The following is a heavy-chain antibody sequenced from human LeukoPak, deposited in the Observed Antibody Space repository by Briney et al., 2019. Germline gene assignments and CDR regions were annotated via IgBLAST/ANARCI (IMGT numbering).Heavy chain of an antibody. CDR3: AKPYSSGWTRHFDY. V-gene: IGHV3-30*02. CDR2: IRYDGSNK. J-gene: IGHJ4*02. D-gene: IGHD6-19*01. Sequence: GGSLRLSCAASGFTFSSYGMHWVRQAPGKGLEWVAFIRYDGSNKYYADSVKGRFTISRDNSKNTLYLQMSSLRTEDTALYYCAKPYSSGWTRHFDYWGQGTLVTVSS. CDR1: GFTFSSYG.